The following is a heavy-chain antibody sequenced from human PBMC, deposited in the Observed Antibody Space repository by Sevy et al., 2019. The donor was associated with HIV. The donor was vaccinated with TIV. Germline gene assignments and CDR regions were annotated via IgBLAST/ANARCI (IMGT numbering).Heavy chain of an antibody. D-gene: IGHD3-22*01. CDR3: AKRKGITMIVVVLGAFDI. CDR2: ISGSGGST. Sequence: GGSLRLSCAASGFTFSSYAMSWVRQAPGKGLEWVSAISGSGGSTYYADSVKGRFTISRDNSKNTLYLQMNSLRAEDTAVYYCAKRKGITMIVVVLGAFDIWGQWTMVTVSS. J-gene: IGHJ3*02. V-gene: IGHV3-23*01. CDR1: GFTFSSYA.